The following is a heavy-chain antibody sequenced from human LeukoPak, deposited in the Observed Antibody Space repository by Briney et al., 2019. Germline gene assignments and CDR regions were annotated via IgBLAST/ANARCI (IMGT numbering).Heavy chain of an antibody. Sequence: GGSLRLSCAASGFTFSSYSMNWVRQAPGKGLEWVSSISSSSSYIYYADSVKGRFTISRDNAKNSLYLQMNSLSAEDTAVYYCASAGGDLTDYWGQGTLVTVSS. CDR2: ISSSSSYI. V-gene: IGHV3-21*01. J-gene: IGHJ4*02. CDR1: GFTFSSYS. D-gene: IGHD3-16*01. CDR3: ASAGGDLTDY.